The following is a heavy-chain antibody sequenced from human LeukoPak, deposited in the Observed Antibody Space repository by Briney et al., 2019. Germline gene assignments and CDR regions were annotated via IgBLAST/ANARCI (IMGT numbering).Heavy chain of an antibody. CDR3: ARDLVPPFRGVIDY. Sequence: ASVKVSCKASGYTFTSYGISWVRQAPGQGLEWMGWISAYNGNTNYAQKLQGRVTMTTDTSTSTAYIELRSLRSDDTAVYYCARDLVPPFRGVIDYWGQGTLVTVSS. CDR1: GYTFTSYG. D-gene: IGHD3-10*01. J-gene: IGHJ4*02. V-gene: IGHV1-18*01. CDR2: ISAYNGNT.